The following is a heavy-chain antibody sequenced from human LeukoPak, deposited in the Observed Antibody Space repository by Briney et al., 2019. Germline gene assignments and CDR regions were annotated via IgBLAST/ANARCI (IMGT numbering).Heavy chain of an antibody. CDR3: ARAHIVGATGLDY. V-gene: IGHV1-18*01. CDR2: INVYNGNT. D-gene: IGHD1-26*01. J-gene: IGHJ4*02. CDR1: GYTFTDYG. Sequence: ASVEVSCKASGYTFTDYGITWVRQAPGPGLEWIGWINVYNGNTYYAQKLQGRLTMTTDTSTSTAYMELRSLTSDDTAVYFCARAHIVGATGLDYWGQGTLVTVSS.